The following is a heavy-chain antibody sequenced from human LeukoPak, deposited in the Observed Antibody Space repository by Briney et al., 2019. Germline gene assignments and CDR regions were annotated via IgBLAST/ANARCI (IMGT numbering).Heavy chain of an antibody. J-gene: IGHJ4*02. CDR2: INHSGST. V-gene: IGHV4-34*01. CDR1: GGSFSGYY. CDR3: ARTRGMSY. D-gene: IGHD3-16*01. Sequence: KPSETLSLTCAVYGGSFSGYYWSWIRQPPGEGLEWIGEINHSGSTNYNPSLKSRVTISVDTSKNQFSLKLSSVTAADTAVYYCARTRGMSYWGQGTLVTVSP.